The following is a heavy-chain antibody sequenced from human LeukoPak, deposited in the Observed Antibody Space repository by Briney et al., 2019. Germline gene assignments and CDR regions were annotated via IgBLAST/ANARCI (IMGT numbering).Heavy chain of an antibody. J-gene: IGHJ1*01. CDR2: INTNTGNP. Sequence: GASVKVSCKASGYTFTSYGISWVRQAPGQGLEWMGWINTNTGNPTYAQGFTGRFVFSLDTSVSTAYLQISSLKAEDTAVYYCALHLSAGLRWGQGTLVTVSS. CDR1: GYTFTSYG. CDR3: ALHLSAGLR. D-gene: IGHD2-15*01. V-gene: IGHV7-4-1*02.